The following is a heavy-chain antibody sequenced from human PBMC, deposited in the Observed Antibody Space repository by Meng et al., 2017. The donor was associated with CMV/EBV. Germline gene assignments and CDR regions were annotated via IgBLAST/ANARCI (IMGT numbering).Heavy chain of an antibody. Sequence: GGSLRLSCAASGFTVSSNYVNWVRQAPGKGLEWVSVIYSGGSTYYADSVKGRFTISRDNSKNTVYLQMNSLRAEDTAVYYCAKVLWSGYDYGMDVWGQGTTVTVSS. D-gene: IGHD3-3*01. J-gene: IGHJ6*02. CDR1: GFTVSSNY. CDR3: AKVLWSGYDYGMDV. CDR2: IYSGGST. V-gene: IGHV3-53*01.